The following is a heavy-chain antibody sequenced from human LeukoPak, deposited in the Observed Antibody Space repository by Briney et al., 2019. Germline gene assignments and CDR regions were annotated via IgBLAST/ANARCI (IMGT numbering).Heavy chain of an antibody. J-gene: IGHJ4*02. CDR2: ISYDGSNK. CDR3: ARGRNLYSYAVYYFDY. V-gene: IGHV3-30-3*01. CDR1: GFTFSSYA. D-gene: IGHD5-18*01. Sequence: PGRSLRLSCAASGFTFSSYAMHWVRQAPGKGLEWVAVISYDGSNKYYADSVKGRFIISRDNSKNTLYLQMNSLRAEDTAVYYCARGRNLYSYAVYYFDYWGQGTLVTVSS.